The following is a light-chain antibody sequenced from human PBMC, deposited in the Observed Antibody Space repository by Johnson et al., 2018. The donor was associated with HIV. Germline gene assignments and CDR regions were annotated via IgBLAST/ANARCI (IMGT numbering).Light chain of an antibody. Sequence: QSVLTQPPSVSAAPGQKVTISCSGSRSNIGNNYVSWYQQLPGTAPKLLIYDSNKRPSGIPDRISGSKSGTSATLGIIGLQTWDEADYYCGTWDSSLTSYVFGTGTKVTVL. CDR2: DSN. J-gene: IGLJ1*01. CDR1: RSNIGNNY. V-gene: IGLV1-51*01. CDR3: GTWDSSLTSYV.